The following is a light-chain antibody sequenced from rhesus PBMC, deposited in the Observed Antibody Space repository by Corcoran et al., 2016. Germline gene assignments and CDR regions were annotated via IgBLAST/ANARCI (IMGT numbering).Light chain of an antibody. CDR1: QGISNW. J-gene: IGKJ3*01. CDR3: QQHDNSPFT. Sequence: DIQMTQSPSSLSASVGDRVTITCRASQGISNWLAWYQPQPGKAPKLLIYRASNLETGVPSRFSGSGSGTDFTLTSSSLQPEEIATYYCQQHDNSPFTFGPGTKLDIK. V-gene: IGKV1-69*01. CDR2: RAS.